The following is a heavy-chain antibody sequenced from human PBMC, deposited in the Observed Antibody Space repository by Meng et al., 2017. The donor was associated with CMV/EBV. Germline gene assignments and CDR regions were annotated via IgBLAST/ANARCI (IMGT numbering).Heavy chain of an antibody. J-gene: IGHJ4*02. D-gene: IGHD1-26*01. CDR1: GFTFSSYW. Sequence: GGSLRLSCAASGFTFSSYWMHWVRQAPGKGLVWVSRINSDGSSTSYADSVKGRFTISRDNAKNTLYQQMNSLRAEDTAVYYCARGAHSGSYYFLDFSLPDYWGQGTLVTVSS. CDR2: INSDGSST. CDR3: ARGAHSGSYYFLDFSLPDY. V-gene: IGHV3-74*01.